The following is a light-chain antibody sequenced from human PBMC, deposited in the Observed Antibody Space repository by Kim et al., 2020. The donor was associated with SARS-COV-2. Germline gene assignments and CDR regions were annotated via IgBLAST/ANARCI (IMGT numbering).Light chain of an antibody. CDR1: QSVSTY. Sequence: PGERATLSCRASQSVSTYLAWYQQKPGQAPRLLIYDASNRATGIPDRFSGSGSGTDFTLTISSLESEDFAVYYCQQRSDWPPALTFGGGTKVDIK. CDR3: QQRSDWPPALT. V-gene: IGKV3-11*01. CDR2: DAS. J-gene: IGKJ4*01.